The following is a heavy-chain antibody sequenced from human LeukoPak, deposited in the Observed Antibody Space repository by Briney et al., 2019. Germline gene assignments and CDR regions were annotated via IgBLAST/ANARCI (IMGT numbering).Heavy chain of an antibody. V-gene: IGHV3-48*04. D-gene: IGHD3-10*01. CDR1: GFTFSNYG. CDR2: ISSSGSTI. CDR3: ARLSAYYYGSYFYYYMDV. J-gene: IGHJ6*03. Sequence: PGGSLRLSCAASGFTFSNYGMNWVRQAPGKGLEWVSYISSSGSTIYYADSVKGRFTISRDNAKKSVYLHMSSLRAEDTALYYCARLSAYYYGSYFYYYMDVWGKGTTVTVSS.